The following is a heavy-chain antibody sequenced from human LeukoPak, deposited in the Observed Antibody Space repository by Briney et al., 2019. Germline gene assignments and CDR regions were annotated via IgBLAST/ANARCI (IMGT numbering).Heavy chain of an antibody. CDR3: ARDYSSSWYYFDY. J-gene: IGHJ4*02. Sequence: GGSPRLSCAASGFTFSSFSMNWVRQAPGKGLEWVSSISSSSSYIYYADSVKGRFTISRDNAKHSLYLQMNSLRAEDTAVYYCARDYSSSWYYFDYWGQGTLVTASS. CDR1: GFTFSSFS. CDR2: ISSSSSYI. D-gene: IGHD6-13*01. V-gene: IGHV3-21*01.